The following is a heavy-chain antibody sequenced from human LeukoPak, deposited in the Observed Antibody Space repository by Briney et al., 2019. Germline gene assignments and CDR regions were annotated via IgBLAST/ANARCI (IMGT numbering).Heavy chain of an antibody. D-gene: IGHD5-18*01. CDR2: ISWDSGNI. Sequence: PGRSLRLSCAASGFTFDDYAMHWVRQAPGEGLEWASGISWDSGNIDYVDSVKGRFTISRDNAKNSLYLQMNRLGAEDTALYYCAKVKDSYGHYYFDYWGQGTLVTVSS. V-gene: IGHV3-9*01. CDR1: GFTFDDYA. CDR3: AKVKDSYGHYYFDY. J-gene: IGHJ4*02.